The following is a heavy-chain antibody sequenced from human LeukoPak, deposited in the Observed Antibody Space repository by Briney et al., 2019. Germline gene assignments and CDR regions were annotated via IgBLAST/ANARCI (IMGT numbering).Heavy chain of an antibody. CDR3: AKDRAQGVPFRVIDH. CDR2: VSWNSVTT. J-gene: IGHJ1*01. D-gene: IGHD2-21*01. Sequence: GGSLRLSCAASGSAFDDYALHWVRQAPGKGLEWVSGVSWNSVTTGYGESVKGRFTISRDNAKNSLFLQMDSLRPEDTGFYYCAKDRAQGVPFRVIDHWGQGTLVTVTS. V-gene: IGHV3-9*01. CDR1: GSAFDDYA.